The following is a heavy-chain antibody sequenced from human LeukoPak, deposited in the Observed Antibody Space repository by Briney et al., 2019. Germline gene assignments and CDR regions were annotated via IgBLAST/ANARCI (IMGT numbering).Heavy chain of an antibody. D-gene: IGHD2-2*01. CDR1: GGSISSGGYY. J-gene: IGHJ4*02. Sequence: PSQTLSLTCTASGGSISSGGYYWSWLRQHPGKGLEWIGYIYYSGSTYYNPSLKSRVTISVDTSKNQFSLKLSSVTAADTAVYYCARVVVVVPAAQPLFDYWGQGTLVTVSS. CDR2: IYYSGST. V-gene: IGHV4-31*03. CDR3: ARVVVVVPAAQPLFDY.